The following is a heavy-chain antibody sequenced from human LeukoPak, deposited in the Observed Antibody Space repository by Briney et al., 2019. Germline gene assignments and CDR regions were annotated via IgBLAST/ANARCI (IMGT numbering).Heavy chain of an antibody. Sequence: ASVKVSCKASGYTFTSYAMNWVRQPPGQGLEWMGWINTNTGNPTYAQGFTGRFVFSLDTSVSTAYLQISSLKAEDTAVYYCAREGTAYYDFWSGYLGAWDRNWFDPWGQGTLVTVSS. CDR2: INTNTGNP. V-gene: IGHV7-4-1*02. CDR1: GYTFTSYA. D-gene: IGHD3-3*01. CDR3: AREGTAYYDFWSGYLGAWDRNWFDP. J-gene: IGHJ5*02.